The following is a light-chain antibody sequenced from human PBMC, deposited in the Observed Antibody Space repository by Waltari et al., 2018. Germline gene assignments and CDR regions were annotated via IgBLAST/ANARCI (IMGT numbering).Light chain of an antibody. CDR1: ALPKQY. V-gene: IGLV3-25*03. CDR2: KDS. CDR3: QSADTSGTYVV. J-gene: IGLJ2*01. Sequence: SYELPQPPSVSMSPGQTARITCSGDALPKQYAYWYQQKAGQAPVVVIHKDSERPPGIPERFSGSSSGTTVTLTISEVQAEDEADYYCQSADTSGTYVVFGGGTKLTVL.